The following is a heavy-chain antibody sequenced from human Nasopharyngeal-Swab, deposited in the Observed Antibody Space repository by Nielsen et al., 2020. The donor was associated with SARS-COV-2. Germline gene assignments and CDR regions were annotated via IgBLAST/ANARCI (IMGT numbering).Heavy chain of an antibody. D-gene: IGHD4-17*01. Sequence: PGKGLEWIGYIYGSGSTNYNSSLKSRVTISVDTSKDQFSLKLSSVTAADTAVYYCARGHRRTTVTNYWYFDLWGRGTLVTVSS. CDR3: ARGHRRTTVTNYWYFDL. CDR2: IYGSGST. V-gene: IGHV4-59*13. J-gene: IGHJ2*01.